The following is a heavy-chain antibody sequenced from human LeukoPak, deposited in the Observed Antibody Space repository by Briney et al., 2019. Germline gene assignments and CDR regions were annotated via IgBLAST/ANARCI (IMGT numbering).Heavy chain of an antibody. CDR2: IYYSGST. CDR1: GGSISSYY. J-gene: IGHJ4*02. Sequence: SETLSLTCTVSGGSISSYYWSWIRQPPGKGLEWIGYIYYSGSTNYNPSLKSRVTISVDTSKNQSSLKLSSVTAADTAVYYCARGMITFGGGYYFDYWGQGTLVTVSS. V-gene: IGHV4-59*01. D-gene: IGHD3-16*01. CDR3: ARGMITFGGGYYFDY.